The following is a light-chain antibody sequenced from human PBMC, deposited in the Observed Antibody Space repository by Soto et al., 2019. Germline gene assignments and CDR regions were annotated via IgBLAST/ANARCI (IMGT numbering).Light chain of an antibody. J-gene: IGKJ1*01. CDR1: QSISSW. CDR3: QQYNSYS. Sequence: IQMTQSPSTLSASVGGRVTIICRASQSISSWLAWYQQKPGKAPKLLIYDASSLESGVPSRFSGSGSGTEFTLTISSLQPDDFATYYCQQYNSYSFGQGAKVDIK. CDR2: DAS. V-gene: IGKV1-5*02.